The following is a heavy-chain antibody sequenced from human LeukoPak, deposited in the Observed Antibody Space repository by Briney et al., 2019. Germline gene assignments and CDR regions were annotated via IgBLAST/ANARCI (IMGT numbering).Heavy chain of an antibody. CDR3: TRDDYGDYRGFDY. Sequence: GGSLRLSCTASGFTFGDYAMSWVRQAPGKGLEWVGFIRSKAYGGTTEYAASVKGRFTISRDDSKSIAYLQMNSLKTEDTAVYYCTRDDYGDYRGFDYWGQGTLVTVSS. J-gene: IGHJ4*02. CDR1: GFTFGDYA. D-gene: IGHD4-17*01. CDR2: IRSKAYGGTT. V-gene: IGHV3-49*04.